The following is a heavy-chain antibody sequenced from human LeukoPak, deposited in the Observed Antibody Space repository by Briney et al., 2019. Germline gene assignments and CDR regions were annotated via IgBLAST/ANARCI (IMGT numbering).Heavy chain of an antibody. CDR3: ARSSYYYGSGLPFDY. V-gene: IGHV4-59*08. J-gene: IGHJ4*02. CDR1: GGSISSYY. CDR2: IYYSGST. Sequence: SETLSLTCTVSGGSISSYYWSWIRQPPGKGLEWIGYIYYSGSTNYNPSLKSQVTISVDTSKNQFSLKLSSVTAADTAVYYCARSSYYYGSGLPFDYWAREPWSPSPQ. D-gene: IGHD3-10*01.